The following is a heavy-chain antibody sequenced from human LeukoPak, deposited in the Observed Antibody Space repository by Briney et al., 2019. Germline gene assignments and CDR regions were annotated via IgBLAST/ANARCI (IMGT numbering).Heavy chain of an antibody. CDR3: ERGPNGGGWIGDV. J-gene: IGHJ6*02. Sequence: GGSLRLSCAASGLSFSLYYMNWVRQAPGKGLEWVSGISSSGTYTYYADSLRGRFTISRDNDNNSLYLQMNSLRAEDTAVYYGERGPNGGGWIGDVWGRGTTVTVSS. CDR1: GLSFSLYY. V-gene: IGHV3-21*01. CDR2: ISSSGTYT. D-gene: IGHD3-16*01.